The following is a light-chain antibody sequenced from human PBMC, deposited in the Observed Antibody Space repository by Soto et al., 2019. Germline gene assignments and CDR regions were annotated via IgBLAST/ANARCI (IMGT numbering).Light chain of an antibody. CDR2: GND. Sequence: QSVLTQPPAASGTPGQRVTISCSGRSSNIGVNTVNWYQQLPGTVPKLLIYGNDQRPSGVPARFSGSKSGTSGSRAISGRQSEDEADYYCAAWDASLNGHWVFGGGTKLTVL. J-gene: IGLJ3*02. CDR3: AAWDASLNGHWV. CDR1: SSNIGVNT. V-gene: IGLV1-44*01.